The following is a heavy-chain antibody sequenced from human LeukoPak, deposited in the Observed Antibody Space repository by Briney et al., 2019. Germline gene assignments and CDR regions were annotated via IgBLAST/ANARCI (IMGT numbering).Heavy chain of an antibody. V-gene: IGHV4-39*07. Sequence: SETLSLTCTVSGVSLRSGSSYWGWIRQPPGKGLEWIVSVYYSGSTYYNPSLESRVTMSVDTSNSQFSLKLSSVTAADTAVYYCARDLHYDILTGYEYYFDYWGQGTLVTVSS. D-gene: IGHD3-9*01. CDR3: ARDLHYDILTGYEYYFDY. CDR1: GVSLRSGSSY. CDR2: VYYSGST. J-gene: IGHJ4*02.